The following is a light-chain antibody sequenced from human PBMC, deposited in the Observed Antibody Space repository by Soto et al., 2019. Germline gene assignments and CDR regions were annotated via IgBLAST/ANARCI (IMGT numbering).Light chain of an antibody. CDR1: SNDVGGYNY. V-gene: IGLV2-8*01. CDR3: SSYAGSNIHYV. Sequence: QSALTQPPPASGSPGQSVTISCTGTSNDVGGYNYVSWYQHHPGKVPKLMIYEVTKRPSGVPDRFSGSKSGNTASLTVSGPQAEDEADYYCSSYAGSNIHYVFGGGTKVTAL. J-gene: IGLJ1*01. CDR2: EVT.